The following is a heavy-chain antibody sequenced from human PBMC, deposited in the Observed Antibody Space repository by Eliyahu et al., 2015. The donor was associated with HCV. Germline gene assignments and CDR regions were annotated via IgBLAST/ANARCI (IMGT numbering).Heavy chain of an antibody. D-gene: IGHD3-3*01. CDR2: VGTRDYGGTA. J-gene: IGHJ6*02. V-gene: IGHV3-49*03. Sequence: VQLVESGGGLVQPGRSLRLSCKTSGFKFDDYVITWFRQASGKGLEWIGFVGTRDYGGTANYAASVEGRVTISRDASKGTAFLQLNSLRIGDTGVYFCSRDYDFWSGFYGQGLDVWGQGTTVTVSS. CDR3: SRDYDFWSGFYGQGLDV. CDR1: GFKFDDYV.